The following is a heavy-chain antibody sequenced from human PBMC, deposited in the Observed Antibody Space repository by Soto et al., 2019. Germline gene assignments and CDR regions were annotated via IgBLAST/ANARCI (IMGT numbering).Heavy chain of an antibody. D-gene: IGHD1-26*01. Sequence: SQTLSLTCAISGSSVSSKIAAWNWIRQSPSRGLEWLGRTYYRSKWSADYAVSLRGRITVNPDTSKNQFSLHLNSVTPDDTAVYYCARDLAGSYDYWGQGTMVTVSS. CDR2: TYYRSKWSA. CDR1: GSSVSSKIAA. V-gene: IGHV6-1*01. J-gene: IGHJ4*02. CDR3: ARDLAGSYDY.